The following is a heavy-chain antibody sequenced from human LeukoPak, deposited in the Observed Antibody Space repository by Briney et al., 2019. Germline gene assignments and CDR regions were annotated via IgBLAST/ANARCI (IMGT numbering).Heavy chain of an antibody. CDR1: GFMFDDSA. Sequence: TGGSLRLSCAASGFMFDDSAMHWVRQAPGKGLEWVSLISGDGVSTFYADSVKGRFTISRDNSKNSLSLQMDSLTTEDTALYYCAKEGYSRTSNYFDNWGQGILVTVSS. CDR3: AKEGYSRTSNYFDN. J-gene: IGHJ4*02. V-gene: IGHV3-43*02. D-gene: IGHD2-15*01. CDR2: ISGDGVST.